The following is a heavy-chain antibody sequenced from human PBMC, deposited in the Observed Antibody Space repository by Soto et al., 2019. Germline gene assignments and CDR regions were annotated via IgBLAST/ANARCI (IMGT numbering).Heavy chain of an antibody. D-gene: IGHD3-16*01. Sequence: LSLTCAASGFTFSSYAMSWVRQAPGKGLEWVSAISGSGGSTYYADSVKGRFTISRDNSKNTLYLQMNSLRAEDTAVYYCATASGGIETAAFDIWGQGTMVTVSS. J-gene: IGHJ3*02. V-gene: IGHV3-23*01. CDR3: ATASGGIETAAFDI. CDR1: GFTFSSYA. CDR2: ISGSGGST.